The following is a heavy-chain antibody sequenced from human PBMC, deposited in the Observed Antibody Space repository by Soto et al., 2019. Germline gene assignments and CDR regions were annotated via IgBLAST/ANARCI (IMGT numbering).Heavy chain of an antibody. CDR1: GGSIISGGYS. J-gene: IGHJ3*02. CDR3: ARVFPAYYYDSSGYYSQDAFDI. Sequence: KSSETLSLTCAVSGGSIISGGYSFICIRQPPWNGLELIGYIYHSGSTYYNPSLKSRVTISVDRSKNQFSLKLSSVTAADTAVYYCARVFPAYYYDSSGYYSQDAFDIWGQGTMVTVSS. CDR2: IYHSGST. V-gene: IGHV4-30-2*01. D-gene: IGHD3-22*01.